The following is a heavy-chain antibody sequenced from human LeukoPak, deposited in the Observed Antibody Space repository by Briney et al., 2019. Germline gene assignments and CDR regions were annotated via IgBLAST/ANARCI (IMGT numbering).Heavy chain of an antibody. D-gene: IGHD6-19*01. Sequence: GEYLKISCKGFGYSFTTYWIGWVRQMPGKGLEWMGIIYPGDSDTRYSPSFQGQVTISVDKSITTAYLHWNSLKASDTAIYYCASHGTRYSSDIVIKSAYWGQGTLVAVSS. V-gene: IGHV5-51*01. J-gene: IGHJ4*02. CDR1: GYSFTTYW. CDR3: ASHGTRYSSDIVIKSAY. CDR2: IYPGDSDT.